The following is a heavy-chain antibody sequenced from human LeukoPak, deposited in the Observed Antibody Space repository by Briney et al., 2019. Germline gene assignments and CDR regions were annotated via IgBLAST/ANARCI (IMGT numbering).Heavy chain of an antibody. CDR1: GYTFTGYY. Sequence: GASVKVSCKASGYTFTGYYMHWVRQAPGQGLEWMGWINPNSGGTNYAQKVQGRVTMTRDTSISTAYMELSRLRSEDTAVYYCARAGGYCGRISCPYYFDYWGQGSLVAVSS. CDR2: INPNSGGT. CDR3: ARAGGYCGRISCPYYFDY. J-gene: IGHJ4*02. V-gene: IGHV1-2*02. D-gene: IGHD2-15*01.